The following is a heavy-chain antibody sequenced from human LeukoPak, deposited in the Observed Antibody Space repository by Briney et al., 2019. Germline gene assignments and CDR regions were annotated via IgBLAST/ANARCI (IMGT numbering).Heavy chain of an antibody. J-gene: IGHJ6*02. CDR1: GGTFSSYA. D-gene: IGHD2-2*01. CDR2: ILPIFGIA. Sequence: SVKVSCKASGGTFSSYAISWVRQAPGQGLEWMGRILPIFGIANYAQKFQGRVTITADKSTSTAYMELSSLRSEDTAVYYCAKGYCSSTSCYADGMDVWGQGTTVTVSS. V-gene: IGHV1-69*04. CDR3: AKGYCSSTSCYADGMDV.